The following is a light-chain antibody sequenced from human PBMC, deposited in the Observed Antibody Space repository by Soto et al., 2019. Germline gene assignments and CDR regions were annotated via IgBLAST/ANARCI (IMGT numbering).Light chain of an antibody. CDR2: DAS. J-gene: IGKJ1*01. CDR3: QQSYSRPRT. Sequence: DIQMTQSPSTLSASVGDRVTITCRARQTISIWLAWYQQKPGKAPKLLIYDASSLESGVPSRFSGSGSGTDFTLTITSLQPEDFATYFCQQSYSRPRTFGQGTKVDIK. CDR1: QTISIW. V-gene: IGKV1-5*01.